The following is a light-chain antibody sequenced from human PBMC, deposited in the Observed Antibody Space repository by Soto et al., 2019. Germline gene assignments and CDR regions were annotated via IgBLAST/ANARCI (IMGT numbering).Light chain of an antibody. CDR1: QILVDSDGNTY. V-gene: IGKV2-30*01. CDR3: LQGTHWPWK. J-gene: IGKJ1*01. CDR2: KVS. Sequence: DVVVTQSPLALPVTLGQPASISCRSTQILVDSDGNTYLTWLQQRPGQSPRRLIYKVSNRDSVVPDRFSGSGSGTDFTLKISGVEAEDVGVYYCLQGTHWPWKLGQGTQVEIK.